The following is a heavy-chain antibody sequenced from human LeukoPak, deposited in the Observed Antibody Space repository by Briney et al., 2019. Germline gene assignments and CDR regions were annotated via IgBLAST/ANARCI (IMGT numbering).Heavy chain of an antibody. CDR3: AKLTDF. CDR1: GITGSRYY. Sequence: GSLRLSCAVSGITGSRYYMSWGRQAPGKGLEWVSIIYGGGTTYYTDSVKGRFTISRDSSKNTVYLQMNSLRAEDTAVYFCAKLTDFWGRGTLVTVSS. J-gene: IGHJ2*01. D-gene: IGHD3-9*01. V-gene: IGHV3-53*01. CDR2: IYGGGTT.